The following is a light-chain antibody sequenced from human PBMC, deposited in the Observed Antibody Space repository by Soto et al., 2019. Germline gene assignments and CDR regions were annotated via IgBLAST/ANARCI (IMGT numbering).Light chain of an antibody. CDR1: RSISTW. CDR2: DAS. J-gene: IGKJ1*01. Sequence: DIQMTQSPSTLSATVGDRVTITCRASRSISTWLAWYQQKPGKAPKLLIYDASSLEVGVPSRFSGSGSRTEFTLTISSLQPDDYGTYYCQQYYDFRTFGQGTKVDIK. CDR3: QQYYDFRT. V-gene: IGKV1-5*01.